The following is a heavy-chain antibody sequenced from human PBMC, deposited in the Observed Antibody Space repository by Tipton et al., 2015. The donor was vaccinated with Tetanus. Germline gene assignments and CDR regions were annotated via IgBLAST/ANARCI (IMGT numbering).Heavy chain of an antibody. CDR1: GGSISSGGYY. CDR2: IYYSGST. J-gene: IGHJ4*02. V-gene: IGHV4-31*03. CDR3: ARVSRSYYDSSGYFFHY. D-gene: IGHD3-22*01. Sequence: TLSLTCTVSGGSISSGGYYWSWIRQHPGKGLEWIGYIYYSGSTYYNPSLKSRVTISVDTSKNQFSLKLSSVTAADTAVYYCARVSRSYYDSSGYFFHYLAQSPLVTVSS.